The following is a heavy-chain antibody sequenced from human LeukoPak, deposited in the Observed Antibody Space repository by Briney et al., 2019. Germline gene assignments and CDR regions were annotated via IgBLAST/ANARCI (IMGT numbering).Heavy chain of an antibody. CDR3: ARDLVTVTKGFDI. V-gene: IGHV4-59*11. D-gene: IGHD4-17*01. CDR2: ISYIGST. Sequence: SETLSLTCAVSADSFSSHYWTWIRQPPGKGLEWIGYISYIGSTNYNPSLKSRVTISIDTPKNQFSLKLSSVTAADTAVYYCARDLVTVTKGFDIWGQGTMVSVSS. J-gene: IGHJ3*02. CDR1: ADSFSSHY.